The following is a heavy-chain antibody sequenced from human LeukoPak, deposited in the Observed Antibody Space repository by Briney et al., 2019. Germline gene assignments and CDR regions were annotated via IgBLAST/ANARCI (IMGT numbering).Heavy chain of an antibody. D-gene: IGHD2-15*01. CDR3: ARGKTSTRYWHFDL. CDR2: IYQSGSS. V-gene: IGHV4-4*02. J-gene: IGHJ2*01. Sequence: SETLSLTCAVSGGSIGSRNWWSWVRQPPGKGLQWIGEIYQSGSSIYNPSLRSRVTMSVDASKSQVSLKVTSVTVADTAVYYCARGKTSTRYWHFDLWGRGTLVSVSS. CDR1: GGSIGSRNW.